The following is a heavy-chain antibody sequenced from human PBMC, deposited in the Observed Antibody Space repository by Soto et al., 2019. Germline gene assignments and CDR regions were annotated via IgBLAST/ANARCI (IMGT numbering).Heavy chain of an antibody. CDR1: GFIFSSSG. D-gene: IGHD6-13*01. V-gene: IGHV3-33*01. J-gene: IGHJ4*02. Sequence: QVQLVESGGGVVQPGRSLRLSCAASGFIFSSSGMHWVRQAPGKGLEWVAVIWYDGSDKYYADSVKGRFTISRDNSKNMLDLQMNSLRAEDTAVYYCARGRADSSSWYYFDDWGQGTLVTVSS. CDR3: ARGRADSSSWYYFDD. CDR2: IWYDGSDK.